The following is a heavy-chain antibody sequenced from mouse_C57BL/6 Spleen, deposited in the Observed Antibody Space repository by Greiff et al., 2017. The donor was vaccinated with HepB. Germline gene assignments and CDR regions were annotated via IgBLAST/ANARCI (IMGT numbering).Heavy chain of an antibody. CDR2: INPSNGGT. D-gene: IGHD2-1*01. CDR3: ARLSHYGNYEKTCFAY. Sequence: QVQLQQPGTELVKPGASVKLSCKASGYTFTCYWMHWVKQRPGQGLEWIGNINPSNGGTNYNEKFKSKATLTVDKSSSTAYLQLSSLTSEDSAVYYCARLSHYGNYEKTCFAYWGQGTLVTVSA. J-gene: IGHJ3*01. CDR1: GYTFTCYW. V-gene: IGHV1-53*01.